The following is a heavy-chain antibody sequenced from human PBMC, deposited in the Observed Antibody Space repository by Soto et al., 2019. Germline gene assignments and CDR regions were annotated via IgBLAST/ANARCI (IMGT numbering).Heavy chain of an antibody. CDR2: MSGSGAKT. CDR1: GFTFAGYA. CDR3: AKDRGSGNYGVLKDFEY. D-gene: IGHD1-26*01. V-gene: IGHV3-23*01. Sequence: EVQLLESAGGLVQPGGSLRLSCESSGFTFAGYAINWVRQAPGKGLEWVSAMSGSGAKTFYADSVKGRFTISRDNSKNTVYLQMNSLRGDDTAIYFCAKDRGSGNYGVLKDFEYWGQGTLVTVSS. J-gene: IGHJ4*02.